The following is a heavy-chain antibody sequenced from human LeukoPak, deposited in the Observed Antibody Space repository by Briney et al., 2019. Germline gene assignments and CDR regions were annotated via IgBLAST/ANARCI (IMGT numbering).Heavy chain of an antibody. V-gene: IGHV4-39*07. D-gene: IGHD3-3*01. CDR3: ARGRKKFLEWLSPRYYFDY. CDR1: GGSISSSSYY. Sequence: SETLSLTCTVSGGSISSSSYYWGWIRQPPGKGLEWIGSIYYSGSTYYNPSLKSRVTISVDTSKNQFSLKLSSVTAADTAVYYCARGRKKFLEWLSPRYYFDYWGQGTLVTVSS. J-gene: IGHJ4*02. CDR2: IYYSGST.